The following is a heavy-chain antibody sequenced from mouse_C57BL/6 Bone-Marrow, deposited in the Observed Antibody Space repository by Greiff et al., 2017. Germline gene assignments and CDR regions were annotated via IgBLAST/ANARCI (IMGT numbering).Heavy chain of an antibody. CDR3: TRSARVVDSWYFDV. CDR2: INPNNGGT. J-gene: IGHJ1*03. D-gene: IGHD1-1*01. Sequence: VQLQQSGPELVKPGASVKIPCKASGYTFTDYNMDWVKQSPGQSLEWIGDINPNNGGTIYNQKFKGKATLTVDKSSSTAYMQLRSLTSEDTAVYYRTRSARVVDSWYFDVWGTGTTVTVSS. V-gene: IGHV1-18*01. CDR1: GYTFTDYN.